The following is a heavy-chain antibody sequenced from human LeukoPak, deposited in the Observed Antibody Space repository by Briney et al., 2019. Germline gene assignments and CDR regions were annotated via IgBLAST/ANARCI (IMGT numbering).Heavy chain of an antibody. D-gene: IGHD3-9*01. CDR3: AKDGLYFDGSTHIYYFDS. CDR1: GFSFGGYA. V-gene: IGHV3-23*01. Sequence: GGSLRLSCAASGFSFGGYAMTWVRQAPGKGLEWVSSITYNGAATYYLDSVKARFTISRDNSRSTLYLQMDSLTAEDAALYYCAKDGLYFDGSTHIYYFDSWGQGTLVAVSS. J-gene: IGHJ4*02. CDR2: ITYNGAAT.